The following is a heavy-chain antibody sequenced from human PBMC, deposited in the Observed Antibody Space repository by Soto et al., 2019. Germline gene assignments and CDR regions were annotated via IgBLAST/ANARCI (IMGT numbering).Heavy chain of an antibody. Sequence: QVQLVQSGAEEKKPGASVKVSFKASGYTFTGYAMHWVRQAPGQRLECMGWINAGNGNTKYSQKFQGRVTITRDTSASTADMELSSLRSEDTAVYYCARAVAVAADFDYWGQGTLVTVSS. D-gene: IGHD6-19*01. CDR2: INAGNGNT. CDR1: GYTFTGYA. V-gene: IGHV1-3*05. J-gene: IGHJ4*02. CDR3: ARAVAVAADFDY.